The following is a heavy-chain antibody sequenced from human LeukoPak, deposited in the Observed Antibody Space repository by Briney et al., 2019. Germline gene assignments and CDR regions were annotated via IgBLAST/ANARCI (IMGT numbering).Heavy chain of an antibody. CDR2: ISSSSSYI. V-gene: IGHV3-21*01. CDR3: ARAHNWKYGSFDF. J-gene: IGHJ4*02. CDR1: GFTFSSYS. D-gene: IGHD1-7*01. Sequence: GGSLRLSCAASGFTFSSYSMNWVRQAPGKGLEWVSCISSSSSYIYYADSVKGRITISRDNAKNSLYLQMNSLRAEDTAVYYCARAHNWKYGSFDFWGQGTLVTVSS.